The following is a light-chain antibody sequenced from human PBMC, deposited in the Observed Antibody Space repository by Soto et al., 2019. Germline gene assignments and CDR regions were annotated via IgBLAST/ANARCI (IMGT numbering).Light chain of an antibody. CDR1: SGHSSYA. J-gene: IGLJ2*01. V-gene: IGLV4-69*01. CDR2: LNSDGSH. Sequence: QPVLTQSPSASACLGASVELTCTLSSGHSSYAIAWHQLQPGKGPRYLMKLNSDGSHSKGDGVPDRFSGSSSGAERYLTISSLQSEDEADYYCQTWGTGIVVFGGGTKLTVL. CDR3: QTWGTGIVV.